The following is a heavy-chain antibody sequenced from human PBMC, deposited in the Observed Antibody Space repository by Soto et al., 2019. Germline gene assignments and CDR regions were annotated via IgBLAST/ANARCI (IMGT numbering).Heavy chain of an antibody. CDR1: GYTFTGYY. J-gene: IGHJ6*02. CDR3: ARDGVDTAMVWNGMDV. V-gene: IGHV1-2*04. Sequence: ASVKVSWKASGYTFTGYYMHWVRQAPGQGLEWMGWINPNSGGTNYAQKFQGWVTMTRDTSISTAYMELSRLRSDDTAVYYCARDGVDTAMVWNGMDVWGQGTTDTVSS. D-gene: IGHD5-18*01. CDR2: INPNSGGT.